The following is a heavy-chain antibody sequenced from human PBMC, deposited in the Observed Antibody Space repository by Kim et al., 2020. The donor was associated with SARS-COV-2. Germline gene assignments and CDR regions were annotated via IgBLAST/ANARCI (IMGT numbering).Heavy chain of an antibody. CDR2: ISPYTGDT. D-gene: IGHD1-26*01. CDR3: ARDLGAFYNGSDY. Sequence: ASVKVSCKASGYFFPTYGVSWVRQAPGEGLEWMGWISPYTGDTNSAQKFQDRITLTTDTSKRTAYMELTGLTPDDTAVYYCARDLGAFYNGSDYWGQGTLVLVSS. J-gene: IGHJ4*02. V-gene: IGHV1-18*01. CDR1: GYFFPTYG.